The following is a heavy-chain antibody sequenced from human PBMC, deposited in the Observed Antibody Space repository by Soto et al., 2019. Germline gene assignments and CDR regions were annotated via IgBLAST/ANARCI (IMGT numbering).Heavy chain of an antibody. CDR1: GGSISSGGYY. V-gene: IGHV4-31*01. CDR2: IYYTGST. Sequence: QVQLQESGPGLVKPSQTLSLTCTVSGGSISSGGYYWSWIRQHPGKGLEWIGYIYYTGSTYYNPSLKSVITISVDTSKNQFPLKLSSVTAGDTAVYYCATLYMVRGVRTFDYWGQGTLVTVSS. CDR3: ATLYMVRGVRTFDY. J-gene: IGHJ4*02. D-gene: IGHD3-10*01.